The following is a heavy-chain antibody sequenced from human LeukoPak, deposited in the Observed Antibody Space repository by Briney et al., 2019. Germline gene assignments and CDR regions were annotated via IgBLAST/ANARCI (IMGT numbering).Heavy chain of an antibody. V-gene: IGHV1-2*02. CDR2: INPNSGGT. J-gene: IGHJ5*02. CDR3: GLELFSFLVYGGLGALPVT. CDR1: RYTFTSYY. Sequence: GASVKVSCKASRYTFTSYYMHWVRQAPGQGLEWMGWINPNSGGTNYAQKFQGRVTMTRDTSTSTAYMELRSLRSDDTAVYYCGLELFSFLVYGGLGALPVTWGQGTLVTVSS. D-gene: IGHD1-7*01.